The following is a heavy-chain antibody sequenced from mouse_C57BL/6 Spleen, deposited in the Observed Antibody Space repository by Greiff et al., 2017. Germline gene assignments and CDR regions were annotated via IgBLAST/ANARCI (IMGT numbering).Heavy chain of an antibody. CDR2: ISSGSSTI. CDR1: GFTFSDYG. V-gene: IGHV5-17*01. Sequence: EVKLVESGGGLVKPGGSLKLSCAASGFTFSDYGMHWVRQAPEKGLEWVAYISSGSSTIYYADTVKGRFTISRDNAKNTLFLQMTSLRSEDTAMYYCARDYYGSSYYAMDYGGQGTSVTVSS. J-gene: IGHJ4*01. D-gene: IGHD1-1*01. CDR3: ARDYYGSSYYAMDY.